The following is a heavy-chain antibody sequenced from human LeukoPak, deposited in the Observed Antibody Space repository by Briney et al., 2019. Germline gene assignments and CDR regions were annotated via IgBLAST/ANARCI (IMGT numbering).Heavy chain of an antibody. D-gene: IGHD2-2*03. V-gene: IGHV3-21*01. CDR1: GFNFNSYT. J-gene: IGHJ6*02. CDR2: ISSSSSYI. CDR3: ASHLDIVVVPAAPGGYYYYGMDV. Sequence: GGSLRLSRAAAGFNFNSYTMTWVRQAPGKGLEWVSSISSSSSYIYYADSVKGRFTISRDNAKNSLYLQMNSLRAEDTAVYYCASHLDIVVVPAAPGGYYYYGMDVWGQGTTVTVSS.